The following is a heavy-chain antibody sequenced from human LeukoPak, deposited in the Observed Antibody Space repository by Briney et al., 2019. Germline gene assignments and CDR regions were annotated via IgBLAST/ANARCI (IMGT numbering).Heavy chain of an antibody. D-gene: IGHD2-21*02. J-gene: IGHJ4*02. V-gene: IGHV3-30*18. CDR2: ISYDGSNK. CDR3: AKDLGDWTPNDY. CDR1: GFTFSSYG. Sequence: PGGSLRLSRAASGFTFSSYGMHWVRQAPGKGLEWVAVISYDGSNKYYADSVKGRFTISRDNSKNTLYLQMNSLRAEDTAVYYCAKDLGDWTPNDYWGQGTLVTVSS.